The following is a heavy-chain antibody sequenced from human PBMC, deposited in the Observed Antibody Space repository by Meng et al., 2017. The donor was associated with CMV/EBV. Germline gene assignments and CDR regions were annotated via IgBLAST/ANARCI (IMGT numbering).Heavy chain of an antibody. V-gene: IGHV1-69*10. Sequence: SVKVSCKASGYTFTGYYMHWVRQAPGQGLEWMGWIIPILGIANYAQKFQGRVTITADKSTSTAYMELSSLRSEDTAVYYCARVQTGDYSYYFDYWGQGTLVTVSS. CDR3: ARVQTGDYSYYFDY. CDR2: IIPILGIA. CDR1: GYTFTGYY. J-gene: IGHJ4*02. D-gene: IGHD7-27*01.